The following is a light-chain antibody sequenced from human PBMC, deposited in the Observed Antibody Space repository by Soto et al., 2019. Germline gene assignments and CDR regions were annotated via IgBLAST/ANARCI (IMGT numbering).Light chain of an antibody. Sequence: DIVMTQSPDSLAVSLGERATINCKSSQSVLYSSNNKNYLAWYQKKTGQPPKLLIYWASTRESGVPDRFSGSGSGTDFTLTISSLQAEDVAVYYCQQYYGIPTFGQGTRLDIK. V-gene: IGKV4-1*01. J-gene: IGKJ5*01. CDR2: WAS. CDR3: QQYYGIPT. CDR1: QSVLYSSNNKNY.